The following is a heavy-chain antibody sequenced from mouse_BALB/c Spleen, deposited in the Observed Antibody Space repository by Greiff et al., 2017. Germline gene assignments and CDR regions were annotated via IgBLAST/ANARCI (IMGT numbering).Heavy chain of an antibody. CDR1: GFTFSSVG. D-gene: IGHD2-14*01. Sequence: EVHLVESGGGLVQPGGSRKLSCAASGFTFSSVGMHWVRKATEKGLVWVAYISSGSSTIYYADTVKGRFTISRDNPKNTLFLQMTSLRSEDTTMYYCARGESYRYDGAMDYWGQGTSVTVSS. J-gene: IGHJ4*01. CDR3: ARGESYRYDGAMDY. CDR2: ISSGSSTI. V-gene: IGHV5-17*02.